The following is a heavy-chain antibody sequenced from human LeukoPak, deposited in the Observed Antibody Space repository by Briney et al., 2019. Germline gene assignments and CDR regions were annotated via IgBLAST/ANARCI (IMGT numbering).Heavy chain of an antibody. CDR2: INPNSGGT. CDR1: GYTFTGYF. Sequence: GASVKVSCKASGYTFTGYFMHWVRQAPGQGLEWMGRINPNSGGTNYAQDFQGRVTMTRDTSINTAYMELSRLTSDDTAVYYCARDHSSTSNWELDYWGQGTLVTVSS. J-gene: IGHJ4*02. V-gene: IGHV1-2*06. CDR3: ARDHSSTSNWELDY. D-gene: IGHD1-26*01.